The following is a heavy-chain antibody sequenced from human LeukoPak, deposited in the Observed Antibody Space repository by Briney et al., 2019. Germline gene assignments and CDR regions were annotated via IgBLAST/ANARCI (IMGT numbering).Heavy chain of an antibody. CDR1: GYSFTSYW. D-gene: IGHD1-1*01. CDR3: ARQLGTGTSPFDP. V-gene: IGHV5-51*01. CDR2: IYPGDSDT. J-gene: IGHJ5*02. Sequence: NLGESLKISCKGSGYSFTSYWIGWVRQMPGKGLEWIGIIYPGDSDTRYSPSFQGQVTISADKSISTAYLQWSSLKASDTAMYYCARQLGTGTSPFDPWGQGTLVTVSS.